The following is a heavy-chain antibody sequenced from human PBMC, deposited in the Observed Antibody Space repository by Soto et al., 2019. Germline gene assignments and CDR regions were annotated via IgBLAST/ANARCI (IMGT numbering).Heavy chain of an antibody. D-gene: IGHD3-10*01. Sequence: ASVKVSCKASGGTFSSYGIAWVRQAPGQGLEWMGWISPYSGNTHYASKVQGRLTMTTDTSTSTAYMDLGSLTSDDTAVYYCARETGGWFDPWGQGTLVTVSS. CDR1: GGTFSSYG. CDR2: ISPYSGNT. CDR3: ARETGGWFDP. J-gene: IGHJ5*02. V-gene: IGHV1-18*01.